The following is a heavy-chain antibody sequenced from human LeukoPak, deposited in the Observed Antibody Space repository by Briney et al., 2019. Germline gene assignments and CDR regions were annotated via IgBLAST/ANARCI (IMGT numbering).Heavy chain of an antibody. J-gene: IGHJ4*02. Sequence: PGGSLRLSCAASEFTFSSYWMHWVRQAPGKGLVWVSRINGDGSSTTYADSVKGRFTISRDNAKNTLYLQMNSLTAEDTAVYYCARGAYCGGDCPLPNSLYWGRGTLVTVSS. D-gene: IGHD2-21*01. CDR3: ARGAYCGGDCPLPNSLY. V-gene: IGHV3-74*01. CDR2: INGDGSST. CDR1: EFTFSSYW.